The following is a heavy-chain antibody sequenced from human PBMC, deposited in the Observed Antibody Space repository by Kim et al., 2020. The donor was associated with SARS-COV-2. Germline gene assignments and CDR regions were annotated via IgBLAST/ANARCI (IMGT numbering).Heavy chain of an antibody. CDR3: ARDNRLSSSIDY. J-gene: IGHJ4*02. D-gene: IGHD6-13*01. Sequence: YYNPSLKSRITISLDTSKNQFSLRLSSVTAADTAVYYCARDNRLSSSIDYWGQGTLVTVSS. V-gene: IGHV4-31*02.